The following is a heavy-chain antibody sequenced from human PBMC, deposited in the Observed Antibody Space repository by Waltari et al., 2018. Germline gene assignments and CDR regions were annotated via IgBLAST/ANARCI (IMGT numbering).Heavy chain of an antibody. J-gene: IGHJ3*02. CDR2: IYYSGST. CDR3: ARDATGRYYYDSSGYHDAFDI. V-gene: IGHV4-59*11. Sequence: QVQLKESGPGLVKPSETLSLTCTVSGGSISSHYWSWIRQPPGKGLEWIGYIYYSGSTNYNPSLKSRVTISVDTSKNQFSLKLSSVTAADTAVYYCARDATGRYYYDSSGYHDAFDIWGQGTMVTVSS. D-gene: IGHD3-22*01. CDR1: GGSISSHY.